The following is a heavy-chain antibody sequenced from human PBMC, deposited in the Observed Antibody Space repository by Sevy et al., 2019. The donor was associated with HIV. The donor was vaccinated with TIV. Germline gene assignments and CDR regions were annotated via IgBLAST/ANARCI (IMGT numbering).Heavy chain of an antibody. J-gene: IGHJ6*02. CDR2: IIGSGGRT. D-gene: IGHD3-10*01. CDR1: GFTFSSYA. CDR3: ATKSPYYYGSGRGYYYGMDV. Sequence: GGSLRLSCAASGFTFSSYAMSWVRQSPGKGLEWVSCIIGSGGRTYYAESVKGRFTISRDNSKNTLYLQMNSLRAEDTAVYYCATKSPYYYGSGRGYYYGMDVWGQGTTVTVSS. V-gene: IGHV3-23*01.